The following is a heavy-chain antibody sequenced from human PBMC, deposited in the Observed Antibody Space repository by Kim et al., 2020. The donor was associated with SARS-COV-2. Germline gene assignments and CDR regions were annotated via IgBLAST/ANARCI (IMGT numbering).Heavy chain of an antibody. CDR1: GFTLSDYY. D-gene: IGHD2-8*01. CDR3: IPSRFVLLFFDS. V-gene: IGHV3-72*01. Sequence: GGSLRLSCTASGFTLSDYYIDWVRQAPGKGLEWIGRSRNKANSYTTEYAGSVEGRFTISRDESTTSLYLQMNSLKPDAPAVSFFIPSRFVLLFFDS. CDR2: SRNKANSYTT. J-gene: IGHJ4*01.